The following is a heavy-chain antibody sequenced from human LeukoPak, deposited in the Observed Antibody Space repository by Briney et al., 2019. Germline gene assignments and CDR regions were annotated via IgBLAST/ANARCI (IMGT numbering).Heavy chain of an antibody. D-gene: IGHD3-10*01. CDR1: GGYVSDYY. CDR3: ARLSYGSGSYYMTYYYYYMDV. V-gene: IGHV4-34*01. Sequence: SETLSLTCTISGGYVSDYYWSWIRQPPGKGLEWIGEINHSGSTNYNPSLKSRVTISVDTSKNQFSLKLSSVTAADTAVYYCARLSYGSGSYYMTYYYYYMDVWGKGTTVTISS. J-gene: IGHJ6*03. CDR2: INHSGST.